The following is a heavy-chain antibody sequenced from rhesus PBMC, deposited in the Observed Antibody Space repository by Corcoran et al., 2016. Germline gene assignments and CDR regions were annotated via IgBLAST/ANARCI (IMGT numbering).Heavy chain of an antibody. J-gene: IGHJ4*01. D-gene: IGHD2-39*01. CDR2: IYGSTSNT. V-gene: IGHV4S10*01. CDR3: ARDREYATRDY. Sequence: QVQLQESGPGLAKPSETLSLTCAVSGGSLSDSYWWCWIRQLPGKGLEWIGYIYGSTSNTNYNPSLKSRVTISKDTSKNHFSLKLSSVTAADTAVDYCARDREYATRDYWGQGVLVTVSS. CDR1: GGSLSDSYW.